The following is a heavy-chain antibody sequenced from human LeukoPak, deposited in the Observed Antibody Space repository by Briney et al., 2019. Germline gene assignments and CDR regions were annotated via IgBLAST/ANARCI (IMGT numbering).Heavy chain of an antibody. V-gene: IGHV4-61*02. J-gene: IGHJ4*02. Sequence: PSETLSLTCTLSGDSVTSDTYSWSWIRQPAGMQLEWIGRIYTSGTTNYNPSLRSRVTMSIDTSKNQFSLKLNSVTAADTAVYYCARQRYSSSFDYWGQGTLVTVSS. CDR1: GDSVTSDTYS. D-gene: IGHD6-13*01. CDR2: IYTSGTT. CDR3: ARQRYSSSFDY.